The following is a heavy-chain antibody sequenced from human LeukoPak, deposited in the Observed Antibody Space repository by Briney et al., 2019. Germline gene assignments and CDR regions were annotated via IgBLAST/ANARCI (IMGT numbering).Heavy chain of an antibody. J-gene: IGHJ4*02. V-gene: IGHV3-23*01. Sequence: GGSLRLSCAASGFTFSSYAMTWVRQAPGKGLEWVSVISGGSGSKYYTDSVKGRFTISRDNSKNTLYLQMNSLRAEDTAVYYCVKSRGYSYGSFDYWGQGALVTVSS. CDR1: GFTFSSYA. D-gene: IGHD5-18*01. CDR3: VKSRGYSYGSFDY. CDR2: ISGGSGSK.